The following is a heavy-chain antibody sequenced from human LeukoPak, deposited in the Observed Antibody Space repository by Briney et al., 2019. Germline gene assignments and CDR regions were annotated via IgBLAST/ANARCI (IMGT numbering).Heavy chain of an antibody. Sequence: PGGSLRLSCATSAFTFRSYGMHWVRQAPDKGLEWVAFIRYDGSNKYYADSVKGRFTISRDNSKNTLYLQMNSLRAEDTAVYYCAKDLDDSSGWYGAFDYWGQGTLVTVSS. CDR1: AFTFRSYG. J-gene: IGHJ4*02. CDR3: AKDLDDSSGWYGAFDY. V-gene: IGHV3-30*02. D-gene: IGHD6-19*01. CDR2: IRYDGSNK.